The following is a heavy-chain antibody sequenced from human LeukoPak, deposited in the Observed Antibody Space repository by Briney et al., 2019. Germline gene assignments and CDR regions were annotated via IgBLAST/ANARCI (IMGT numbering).Heavy chain of an antibody. CDR1: GGSISSSSYY. V-gene: IGHV4-39*01. CDR3: AAGESGGFDY. J-gene: IGHJ4*02. D-gene: IGHD7-27*01. CDR2: IYYSGST. Sequence: SETLSLTCTVSGGSISSSSYYWGWIRQPPGKGLEWIGSIYYSGSTYYNPSLKSRVTISVDTSKNQFPLQLSSVTAADTAVYYCAAGESGGFDYWGQGTLVTVSS.